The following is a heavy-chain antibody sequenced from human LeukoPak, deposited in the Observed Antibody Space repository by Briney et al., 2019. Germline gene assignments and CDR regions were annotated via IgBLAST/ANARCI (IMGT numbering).Heavy chain of an antibody. CDR1: GFTFSSYE. Sequence: GGSLRLSCAASGFTFSSYEMNWVRQAPGKGLEWVSYISSSGSTIYYADSVKGRFTISRDNAKNSLYLQMNSLRAEDTAVYYCARALCSGSYYRLFDYWGQGTLVTVSS. CDR2: ISSSGSTI. CDR3: ARALCSGSYYRLFDY. D-gene: IGHD3-10*02. V-gene: IGHV3-48*03. J-gene: IGHJ4*02.